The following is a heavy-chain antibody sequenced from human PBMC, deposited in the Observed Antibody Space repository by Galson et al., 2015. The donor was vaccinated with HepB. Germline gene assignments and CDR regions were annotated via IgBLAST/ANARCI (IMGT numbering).Heavy chain of an antibody. CDR2: TYYRSKWYN. D-gene: IGHD4-17*01. CDR3: ARDPQPSMTTVTTPGAFDI. J-gene: IGHJ3*02. V-gene: IGHV6-1*01. CDR1: GDSVSSNSAA. Sequence: CAISGDSVSSNSAAWNWIRQSPSRGLEWLGRTYYRSKWYNDYAVSVKSRITINPDTSKNQFSLQLNSVTPEDTAVYYCARDPQPSMTTVTTPGAFDIWGQGTMVTVSS.